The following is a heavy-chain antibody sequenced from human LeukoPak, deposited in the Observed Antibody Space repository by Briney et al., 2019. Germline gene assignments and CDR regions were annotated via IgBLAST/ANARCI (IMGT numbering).Heavy chain of an antibody. V-gene: IGHV4-4*07. CDR1: GGSISNYY. CDR2: IYSSGST. Sequence: SETLSLTCTVSGGSISNYYWGWIRQTAGKGLEWIGRIYSSGSTTYNPSLKSQVTMSVDTSKHQFSLKLSSVTAADTAVYYCARGLTTTVFDYWDQGTLVTVSS. CDR3: ARGLTTTVFDY. D-gene: IGHD1-26*01. J-gene: IGHJ4*02.